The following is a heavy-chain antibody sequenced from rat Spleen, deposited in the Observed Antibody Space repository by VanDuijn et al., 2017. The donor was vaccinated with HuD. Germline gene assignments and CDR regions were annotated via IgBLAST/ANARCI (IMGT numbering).Heavy chain of an antibody. CDR2: VTNTGGGT. CDR3: ARHNVLSITMMVVITTDYWYFDF. V-gene: IGHV5-31*01. CDR1: GFTFNNYW. Sequence: EVQLVESGGGLVQPGRSLKLSCVASGFTFNNYWMTWIRQAPGKGLEWVASVTNTGGGTYYPDSVKGRFTISRDNVKNTQYLQMDSLRAEDTATYYCARHNVLSITMMVVITTDYWYFDFWGPGTMVTVSS. J-gene: IGHJ1*01. D-gene: IGHD1-12*02.